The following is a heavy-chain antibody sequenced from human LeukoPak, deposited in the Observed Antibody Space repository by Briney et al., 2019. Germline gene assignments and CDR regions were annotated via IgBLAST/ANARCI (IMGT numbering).Heavy chain of an antibody. Sequence: PSETLSLTCTVSGGSISNSFFYWGWIRQPPGKGLEWIGSINYSGSTNYNPSLKSRVTISVDTSKNQFSLKLSSVTAADTAVYYCAREGASYYYDSSGYSNYYYYYMDVWGKGTTVTVSS. J-gene: IGHJ6*03. CDR2: INYSGST. CDR1: GGSISNSFFY. V-gene: IGHV4-39*07. D-gene: IGHD3-22*01. CDR3: AREGASYYYDSSGYSNYYYYYMDV.